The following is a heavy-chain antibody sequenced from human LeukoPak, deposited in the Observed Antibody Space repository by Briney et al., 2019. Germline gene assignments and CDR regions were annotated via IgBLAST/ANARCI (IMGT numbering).Heavy chain of an antibody. D-gene: IGHD4-17*01. Sequence: SETLSLTCTVSGGSITSSSYYWGWTRQPPGKGLEWLGSIFYSGSTYYNPSLKSRVTISVDTSTNQFSLKVSSVTAADTAVYYCARHLETFATTVFGYWGQGTLVTVSS. CDR2: IFYSGST. CDR1: GGSITSSSYY. J-gene: IGHJ4*02. CDR3: ARHLETFATTVFGY. V-gene: IGHV4-39*01.